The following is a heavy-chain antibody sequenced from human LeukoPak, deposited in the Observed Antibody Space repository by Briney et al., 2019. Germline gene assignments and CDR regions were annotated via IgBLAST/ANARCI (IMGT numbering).Heavy chain of an antibody. CDR3: ARLILGYCSGGSCYSGDY. V-gene: IGHV4-39*01. Sequence: PSETLSLTCTVSGGSISSSTYYLGWIRQPPGKGLEWIGSIYYTGSTYYNPSLKSRLALSVDTSKNQFSLKLSSVTAADTAVYYCARLILGYCSGGSCYSGDYWGQGTLVTVSS. D-gene: IGHD2-15*01. CDR1: GGSISSSTYY. CDR2: IYYTGST. J-gene: IGHJ4*02.